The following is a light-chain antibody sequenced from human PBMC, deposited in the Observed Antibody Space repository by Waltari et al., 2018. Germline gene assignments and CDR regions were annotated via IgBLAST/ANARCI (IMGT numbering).Light chain of an antibody. CDR1: NFESET. Sequence: SYVLTQPPSVSVAPGQPATVTCEGNNFESETVHWYQQKPGQAPVLVVYDDSDRPSGIPERFSGSNSGKRATLTISRVEAGDEADYYCQVWHGTGDHPGVVFGGGTKLTVL. J-gene: IGLJ3*02. V-gene: IGLV3-21*02. CDR2: DDS. CDR3: QVWHGTGDHPGVV.